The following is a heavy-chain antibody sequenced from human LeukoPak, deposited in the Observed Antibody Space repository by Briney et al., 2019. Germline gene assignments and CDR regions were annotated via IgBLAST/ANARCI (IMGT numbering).Heavy chain of an antibody. V-gene: IGHV3-30*02. Sequence: GGSLRLSCVASGFTFTGHSMHWVRQAPGKGLEWVAFTRYDGSNKYYADSVKGRFTISRDNSKNTLYLKMNSLRAEDTAVYYCAKGHGWGASYYYYDLDVCGKGTTVTISS. CDR3: AKGHGWGASYYYYDLDV. CDR2: TRYDGSNK. D-gene: IGHD3-16*01. J-gene: IGHJ6*03. CDR1: GFTFTGHS.